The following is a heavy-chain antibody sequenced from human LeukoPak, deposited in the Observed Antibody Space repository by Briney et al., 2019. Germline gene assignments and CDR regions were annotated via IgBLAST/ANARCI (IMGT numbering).Heavy chain of an antibody. CDR2: IYHSGST. D-gene: IGHD4-17*01. CDR3: ARGPTVTTNFDY. J-gene: IGHJ4*02. Sequence: SETLSLTCTVSGYSISSGYYWGWIRQPPGKGLEWIGSIYHSGSTYHNPSLKSRVTISVDTSKNQFSLKLSSVTVADTAVYYCARGPTVTTNFDYWGQGTLVTVSS. V-gene: IGHV4-38-2*02. CDR1: GYSISSGYY.